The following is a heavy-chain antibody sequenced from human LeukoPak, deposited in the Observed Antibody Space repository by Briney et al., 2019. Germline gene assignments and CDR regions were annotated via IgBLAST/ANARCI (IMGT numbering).Heavy chain of an antibody. J-gene: IGHJ4*02. CDR2: IRYDGSNK. CDR1: GFTFSSYG. V-gene: IGHV3-30*02. CDR3: ARDIVVVVAATPGFDY. D-gene: IGHD2-15*01. Sequence: GGPLRLSCAASGFTFSSYGMHWVRQAPGKGLEWVAFIRYDGSNKYYADSVKGRFTLSRDNAKNSLYLQMNSLRAEDTAMYYCARDIVVVVAATPGFDYWGQGTPVTVSS.